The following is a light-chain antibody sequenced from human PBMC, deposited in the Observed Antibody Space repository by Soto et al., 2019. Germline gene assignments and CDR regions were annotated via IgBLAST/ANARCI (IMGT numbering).Light chain of an antibody. J-gene: IGKJ1*01. CDR1: QSVSSN. V-gene: IGKV3-15*01. CDR3: QQYNNFWT. CDR2: GAS. Sequence: EIVMTQSPATLSVSPGERATLSCRASQSVSSNLAWYQQKPGQAPRLLIYGASTRATGIPARFSGSGSGTEFTLTISSPQSEDFAVYYGQQYNNFWTLGQGTKVEIK.